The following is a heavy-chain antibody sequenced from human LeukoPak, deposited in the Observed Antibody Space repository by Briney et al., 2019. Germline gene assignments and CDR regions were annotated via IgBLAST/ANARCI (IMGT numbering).Heavy chain of an antibody. Sequence: PSETLSLTCAVYGGSFSGYYWTWIRQSPGKGLEWIGEINHSGSTNYNPSLKSRVTISLDTSKSQFSLKVRYVTAADTAVYYCARLGYSYYDSSGYYYFDYWGQGTLVTVSS. CDR3: ARLGYSYYDSSGYYYFDY. CDR2: INHSGST. D-gene: IGHD3-22*01. V-gene: IGHV4-34*01. CDR1: GGSFSGYY. J-gene: IGHJ4*02.